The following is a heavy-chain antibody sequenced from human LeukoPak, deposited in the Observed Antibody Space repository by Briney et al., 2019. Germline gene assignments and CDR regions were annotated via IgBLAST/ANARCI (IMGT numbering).Heavy chain of an antibody. CDR3: ARVGSYYYDSSGTF. D-gene: IGHD3-22*01. J-gene: IGHJ4*02. CDR1: GFTFNRDA. Sequence: GGSLRLSCAASGFTFNRDAMHWVRQASGKGLEWVAVISFDGTNKYYADSVKGRFTISRDNSKNTLYLQMNSLRAEDTAVYYCARVGSYYYDSSGTFWGQGTLVTVSS. CDR2: ISFDGTNK. V-gene: IGHV3-30-3*01.